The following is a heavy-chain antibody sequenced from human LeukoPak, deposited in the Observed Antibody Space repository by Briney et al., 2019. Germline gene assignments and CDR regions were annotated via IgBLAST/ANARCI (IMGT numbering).Heavy chain of an antibody. CDR1: GFTFSSCW. D-gene: IGHD5-24*01. Sequence: GGSLRLSCAASGFTFSSCWMSWVRQAPGKGVEGVTNIKEDGSKKYYVDSVKGRFTISRDNAKNSLYLQMNSLRAEDTAVYYCARDGRDGYIDYWGQGTLVTVSS. V-gene: IGHV3-7*01. J-gene: IGHJ4*02. CDR3: ARDGRDGYIDY. CDR2: IKEDGSKK.